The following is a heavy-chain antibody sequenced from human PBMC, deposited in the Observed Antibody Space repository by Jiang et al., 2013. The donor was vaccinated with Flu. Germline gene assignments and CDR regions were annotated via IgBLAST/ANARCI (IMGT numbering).Heavy chain of an antibody. CDR3: AHGRRSYDYRSGYYPIFDK. CDR1: GFSLRSSGVG. D-gene: IGHD3-3*01. J-gene: IGHJ4*02. V-gene: IGHV2-5*01. Sequence: KPTQTLTLTCTFSGFSLRSSGVGVGWFRQSPGEAPEWLALIYWNDDERYSPSLKTRLTITKDTSKNQVVLTMTNMDPVDTATYHCAHGRRSYDYRSGYYPIFDKWGQGTLLTVSS. CDR2: IYWNDDE.